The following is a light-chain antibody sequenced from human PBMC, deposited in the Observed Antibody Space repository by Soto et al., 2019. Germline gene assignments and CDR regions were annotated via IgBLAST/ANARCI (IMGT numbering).Light chain of an antibody. CDR2: DAY. J-gene: IGKJ5*01. V-gene: IGKV3-11*01. CDR1: QSFRGL. Sequence: EVVLTQSPVTLSLSPGAGATLSCRASQSFRGLLAWYQQKPGQAPRLLIYDAYNRATGIPPRFSGSGSGTDFTLTISSLEPEDSAVYYCQQRHTSPITFGQGTRLEIK. CDR3: QQRHTSPIT.